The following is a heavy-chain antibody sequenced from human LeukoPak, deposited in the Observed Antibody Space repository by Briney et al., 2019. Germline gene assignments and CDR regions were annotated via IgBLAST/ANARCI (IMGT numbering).Heavy chain of an antibody. CDR2: IYYSGST. Sequence: SEPLSLTCTVSGGSISSYYWSWIRQPPGKGLEWIGYIYYSGSTNYNPSLKSRVTISVDTSKNQFSLKLSSVTAADTAVYYCARVRYSYGSDYFDYWGQGTLVTVSS. D-gene: IGHD5-18*01. J-gene: IGHJ4*02. CDR3: ARVRYSYGSDYFDY. CDR1: GGSISSYY. V-gene: IGHV4-59*01.